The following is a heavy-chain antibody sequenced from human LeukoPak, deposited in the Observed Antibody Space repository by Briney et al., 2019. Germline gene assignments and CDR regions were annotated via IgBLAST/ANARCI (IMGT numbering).Heavy chain of an antibody. CDR2: IYYSGST. V-gene: IGHV4-59*01. CDR1: GGSISSYY. Sequence: SETLSLTCTVSGGSISSYYWSWIRQPPGKGLEWIGYIYYSGSTNNNPSLKSRVTISVDTSKNQFSLKLSSVTAADTAVYYCARERSSSGAFDIWGQGTMVTVSS. J-gene: IGHJ3*02. D-gene: IGHD6-6*01. CDR3: ARERSSSGAFDI.